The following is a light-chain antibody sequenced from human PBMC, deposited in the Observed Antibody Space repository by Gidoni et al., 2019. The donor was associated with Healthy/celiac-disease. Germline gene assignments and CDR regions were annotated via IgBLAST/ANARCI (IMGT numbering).Light chain of an antibody. CDR2: AAS. V-gene: IGKV1-39*01. CDR1: QSISSY. J-gene: IGKJ1*01. CDR3: QRSYSTPWT. Sequence: DSQTTQSPSSLSASVGDRVTSTCRASQSISSYLNWYQQKPGKYPKLLIYAASSLQSVVPSRFSCSGSATDFTLTISSLQPEDFATYYCQRSYSTPWTFGQGAKVDIK.